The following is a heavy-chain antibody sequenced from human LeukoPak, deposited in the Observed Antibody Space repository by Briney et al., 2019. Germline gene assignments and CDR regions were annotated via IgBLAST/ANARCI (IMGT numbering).Heavy chain of an antibody. Sequence: GGSLRLSCAASGFTFSSYAMSWVRQAPGKGLEWVSVIYSGGSTYYADSVEGRFTISRDNSKNTLYLQMNSLRAEDTAVYYCARDYYDRNWFDPWGQGTLVTVSS. V-gene: IGHV3-66*02. J-gene: IGHJ5*02. CDR2: IYSGGST. D-gene: IGHD3-3*01. CDR1: GFTFSSYA. CDR3: ARDYYDRNWFDP.